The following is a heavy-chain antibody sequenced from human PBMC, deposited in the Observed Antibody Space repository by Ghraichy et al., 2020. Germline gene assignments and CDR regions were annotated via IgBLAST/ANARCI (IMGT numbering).Heavy chain of an antibody. CDR3: ARDVANGYYFDY. D-gene: IGHD2-21*01. CDR1: GGSISSYY. J-gene: IGHJ4*02. Sequence: SETLSLTCIVSGGSISSYYWSWIRQPPGKGLEWIGYIYYSGSTNYNPSLKSRVTISVDTSKNQFSLKLTSVTAADTAVYYCARDVANGYYFDYWGQGTLVTVSS. V-gene: IGHV4-59*01. CDR2: IYYSGST.